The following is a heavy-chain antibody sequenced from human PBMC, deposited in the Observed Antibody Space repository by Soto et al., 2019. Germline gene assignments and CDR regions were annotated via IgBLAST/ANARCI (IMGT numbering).Heavy chain of an antibody. CDR1: GGSFSKYG. CDR2: IIPRFGIG. J-gene: IGHJ5*01. D-gene: IGHD3-16*02. CDR3: AIFYRENSFRALAA. V-gene: IGHV1-69*01. Sequence: QVQLVQSGAEVKMPGSSVRVSCKASGGSFSKYGISWVRQAPGQGLEWMGGIIPRFGIGNYAEKFLGRVTITADESTSHSHMELISLRSEVTAVYFWAIFYRENSFRALAAWG.